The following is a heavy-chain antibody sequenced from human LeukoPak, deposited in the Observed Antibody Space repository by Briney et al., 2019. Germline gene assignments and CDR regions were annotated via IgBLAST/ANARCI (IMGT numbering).Heavy chain of an antibody. CDR3: ARVQAGNIVVVTATHYFDY. CDR1: GGSISSSSYY. CDR2: IYYSGST. Sequence: SETLCLACTVSGGSISSSSYYWDWIRQPPGKGLEWIGSIYYSGSTYYNPSLKSRVTISVDTSKNQFSLKLSSVTAADTAVYYCARVQAGNIVVVTATHYFDYWGQGTLVTVSS. J-gene: IGHJ4*02. V-gene: IGHV4-39*07. D-gene: IGHD2-21*02.